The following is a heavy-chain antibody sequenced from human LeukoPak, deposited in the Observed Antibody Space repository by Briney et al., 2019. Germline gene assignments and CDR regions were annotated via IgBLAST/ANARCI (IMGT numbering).Heavy chain of an antibody. CDR1: GFTFKNAW. CDR3: ARHRYCSTTSCPVYFQH. CDR2: INHVGST. Sequence: GSLRLSCAASGFTFKNAWMTWVRQAPGKGLEWLGEINHVGSTNYNPSLKSRVTISVDTSKNQFSLKLSSVTAADTAVYYCARHRYCSTTSCPVYFQHWGQGTLVTVSS. V-gene: IGHV4-34*01. J-gene: IGHJ1*01. D-gene: IGHD2-2*01.